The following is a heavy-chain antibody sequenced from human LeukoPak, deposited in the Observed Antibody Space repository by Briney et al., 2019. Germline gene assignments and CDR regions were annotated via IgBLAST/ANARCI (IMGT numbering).Heavy chain of an antibody. V-gene: IGHV3-43D*03. CDR2: ISWDGGST. CDR1: GFTFDDYA. J-gene: IGHJ3*02. Sequence: RSGGSLRLSCAASGFTFDDYAMHWVRQAPGKGLEWVSLISWDGGSTYYADSVKGRFTISRDNAKNTLYLQMNSLRAEDTAVYYCARGIGYGDKLPDAFDIWGQGTMDTVSS. D-gene: IGHD4-17*01. CDR3: ARGIGYGDKLPDAFDI.